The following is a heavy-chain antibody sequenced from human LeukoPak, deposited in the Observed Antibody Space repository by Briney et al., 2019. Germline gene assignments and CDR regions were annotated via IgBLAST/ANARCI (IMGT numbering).Heavy chain of an antibody. CDR3: AKGHYGDLK. Sequence: GGSLRLSCEASGFTFSSYWMTWVRQAPGKGLEGVGNINQDGGEQYFVDSAKGRFTMSRDNAKNSLYLQLNNLGSEDTAKYYCAKGHYGDLKWGQGTLVTVSS. CDR2: INQDGGEQ. D-gene: IGHD4-17*01. V-gene: IGHV3-7*04. J-gene: IGHJ4*02. CDR1: GFTFSSYW.